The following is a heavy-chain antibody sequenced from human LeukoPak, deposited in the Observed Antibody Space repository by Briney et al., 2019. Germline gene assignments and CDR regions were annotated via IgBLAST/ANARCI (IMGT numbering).Heavy chain of an antibody. CDR1: GFTFSSYA. CDR3: ASLDQPAS. J-gene: IGHJ5*02. Sequence: PGRSLRLSCAASGFTFSSYAMHWVRQAPGKGLEWVAVISYDGSNKYYADSVKGRFTISRDNSKNTLYLQMNSLRAEDTAVYYCASLDQPASWGQGPLVTVSS. V-gene: IGHV3-30-3*01. CDR2: ISYDGSNK.